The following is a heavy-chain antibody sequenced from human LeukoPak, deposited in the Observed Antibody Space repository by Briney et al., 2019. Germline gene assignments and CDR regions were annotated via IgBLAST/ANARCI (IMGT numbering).Heavy chain of an antibody. CDR3: ARPYGSGSYYYYMDV. Sequence: GASVKVSCKASGYTFTGYYMHWVRQAPGQGLEWMGWINPNSGGTNYAQKFQGRVTMTRDTSISTAYMELSRLRSDDTAVYYCARPYGSGSYYYYMDVWGKGTTVTVSS. V-gene: IGHV1-2*02. D-gene: IGHD3-10*01. CDR1: GYTFTGYY. J-gene: IGHJ6*03. CDR2: INPNSGGT.